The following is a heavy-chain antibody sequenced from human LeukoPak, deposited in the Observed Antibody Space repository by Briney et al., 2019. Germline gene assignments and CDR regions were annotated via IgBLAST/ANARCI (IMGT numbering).Heavy chain of an antibody. CDR1: GGSISSYY. Sequence: SETLSLTCTVSGGSISSYYLSWIRQPAGKGLEWIGRIYTSGSTNYNPSLKSRVTMSVDTSKNQFSLKLSSVTAADTAVYYCARDDCSSTSCPLDWFDPWGQGTLVTVSS. V-gene: IGHV4-4*07. CDR2: IYTSGST. CDR3: ARDDCSSTSCPLDWFDP. J-gene: IGHJ5*02. D-gene: IGHD2-2*01.